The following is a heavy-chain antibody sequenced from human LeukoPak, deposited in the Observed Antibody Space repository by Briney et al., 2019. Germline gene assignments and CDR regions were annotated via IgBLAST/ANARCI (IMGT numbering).Heavy chain of an antibody. V-gene: IGHV3-53*01. CDR1: GFTVSNNY. D-gene: IGHD5-18*01. CDR3: ARDGSGGYRNRGVFDM. J-gene: IGHJ3*02. CDR2: LYSGGGT. Sequence: GGSQVLSCAASGFTVSNNYINWVRQAPGKGLEWVSVLYSGGGTYYADSVEGRFTISSDNSKNTLYLQMNNLRAEDTAVYYCARDGSGGYRNRGVFDMWGQGTMVTVSS.